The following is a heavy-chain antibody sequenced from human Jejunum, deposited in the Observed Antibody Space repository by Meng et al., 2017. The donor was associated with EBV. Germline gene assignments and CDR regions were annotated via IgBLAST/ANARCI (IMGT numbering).Heavy chain of an antibody. J-gene: IGHJ4*02. CDR1: GFDFNIYA. V-gene: IGHV3-21*01. CDR3: ARYSSGWHSDVDY. D-gene: IGHD6-19*01. Sequence: EVQAVGSGGVLVKPGGSLRLSCAASGFDFNIYALTWVRQAPGKGLEWVSVISSTTTYIYYADSVRGRFTISRDNAENSLYLQMNSLRADDTAVYYCARYSSGWHSDVDYWGQGTLVTVSS. CDR2: ISSTTTYI.